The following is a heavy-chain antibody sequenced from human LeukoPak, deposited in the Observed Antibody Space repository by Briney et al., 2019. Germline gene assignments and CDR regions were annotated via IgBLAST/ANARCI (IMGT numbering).Heavy chain of an antibody. V-gene: IGHV4-61*02. CDR3: ARTGGDYSYYFDS. CDR1: GDSISSGSYY. Sequence: PSQTLSLTCTVSGDSISSGSYYWNWIRQPAGKGLEWIGRIYTSGSTHYNPSLKIRVTISVDTSKNQFSLKLNSVTAADTAVYYCARTGGDYSYYFDSWGQGTLVTVSS. D-gene: IGHD4-17*01. J-gene: IGHJ4*02. CDR2: IYTSGST.